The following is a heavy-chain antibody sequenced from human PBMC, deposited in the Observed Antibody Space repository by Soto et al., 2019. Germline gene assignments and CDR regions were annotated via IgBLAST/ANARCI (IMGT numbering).Heavy chain of an antibody. CDR2: ISPYDGDT. Sequence: QVQLVQSGVEVKKPGASVKVSCQASGYTFTTYGISWVRQAPGQGLEWMGWISPYDGDTNYADTLQGRVTLTTDTSTTTAYMELRSLRSDDTAMYYCARDHGGSYQADSFDPWGQGTLVIVSS. CDR3: ARDHGGSYQADSFDP. D-gene: IGHD1-26*01. CDR1: GYTFTTYG. V-gene: IGHV1-18*01. J-gene: IGHJ5*02.